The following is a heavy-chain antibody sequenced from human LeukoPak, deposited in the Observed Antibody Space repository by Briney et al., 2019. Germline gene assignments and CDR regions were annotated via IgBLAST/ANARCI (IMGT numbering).Heavy chain of an antibody. CDR1: GGSISSGGYY. V-gene: IGHV4-61*08. CDR3: ARDPSGIAAAGYDY. CDR2: IYYSGST. J-gene: IGHJ4*02. Sequence: SQTLSLTCTVSGGSISSGGYYWSWIRQHPGKGLEWIGYIYYSGSTNYNPSLKSRVTISVDTSKNQFSLKLSSVTAADTAVYYCARDPSGIAAAGYDYWGQGTLVTVSP. D-gene: IGHD6-13*01.